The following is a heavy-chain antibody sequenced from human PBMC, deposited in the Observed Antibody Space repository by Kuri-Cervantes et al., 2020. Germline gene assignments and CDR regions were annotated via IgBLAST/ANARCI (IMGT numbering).Heavy chain of an antibody. Sequence: SGTLSLTCTVSGGSISSSTYYWGWIRQPPGKGLEWIGTIYYSGSTHYNPSLKTRVTISVDTSKNQFSLKLSSVTAADTAVYYCARVHETHDILTGYPSDYPDYYYYYMDVWGKGTTVTVSS. CDR3: ARVHETHDILTGYPSDYPDYYYYYMDV. J-gene: IGHJ6*03. CDR1: GGSISSSTYY. D-gene: IGHD3-9*01. V-gene: IGHV4-39*07. CDR2: IYYSGST.